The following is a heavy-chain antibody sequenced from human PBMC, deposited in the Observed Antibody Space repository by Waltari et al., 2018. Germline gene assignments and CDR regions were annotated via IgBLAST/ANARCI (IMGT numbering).Heavy chain of an antibody. D-gene: IGHD2-8*02. V-gene: IGHV3-23*04. Sequence: EVQLVESGGGLVQPGGSLRLSCAASGFTFSSYAMSWVRQAPGKGLEWVSAISGRGGSTYYADSVKGRFTIFRENSKKPLDSEMNRLRAEDKGGYYCGNNFVGRWWGTGSDAFDIRGQGKMVHGSS. CDR2: ISGRGGST. CDR1: GFTFSSYA. J-gene: IGHJ3*02. CDR3: GNNFVGRWWGTGSDAFDI.